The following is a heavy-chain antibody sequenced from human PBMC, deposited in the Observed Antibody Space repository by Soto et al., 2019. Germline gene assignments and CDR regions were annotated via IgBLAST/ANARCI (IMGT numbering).Heavy chain of an antibody. CDR1: GFTFRSYA. Sequence: PGGSLRLSCAASGFTFRSYAMHWVRQAPGKGPEWVAVTSHDGSNKYYADSVKGRFTLSRDNSKNTLYLQMSSLRAEDTAVYYCASEQLAVLRGVLDYWGQGTLVTVSS. CDR3: ASEQLAVLRGVLDY. V-gene: IGHV3-30-3*01. CDR2: TSHDGSNK. J-gene: IGHJ4*02. D-gene: IGHD1-1*01.